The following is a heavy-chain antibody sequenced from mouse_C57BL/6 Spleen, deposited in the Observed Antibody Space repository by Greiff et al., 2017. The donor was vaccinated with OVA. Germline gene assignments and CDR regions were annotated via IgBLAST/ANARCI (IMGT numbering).Heavy chain of an antibody. Sequence: QVQLQQPGPELVKPGASVKLSCKASGYTFTSYWMHWVKQRPGQGLEWIGNINPSNGGTNYNEKFKSKATLTVDKSSSTAYMQLSSLTSEDSAVYYCARITTVVAKAVDYWGQGTTLTVSS. D-gene: IGHD1-1*01. CDR2: INPSNGGT. CDR1: GYTFTSYW. V-gene: IGHV1-53*01. CDR3: ARITTVVAKAVDY. J-gene: IGHJ2*01.